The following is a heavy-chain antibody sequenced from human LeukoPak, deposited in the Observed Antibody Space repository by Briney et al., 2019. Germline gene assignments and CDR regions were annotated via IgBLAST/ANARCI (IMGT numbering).Heavy chain of an antibody. CDR3: ARAEYSSNGIFDY. Sequence: SVKVSCKASEGTFSSYAISWVRQAPGQGLEWMGGIIPIFGTANYAQKFQGRVTITADESTSTAYMELSSLRSEDTAVYYCARAEYSSNGIFDYWGQGTLVTVSS. J-gene: IGHJ4*02. V-gene: IGHV1-69*01. CDR2: IIPIFGTA. CDR1: EGTFSSYA. D-gene: IGHD6-6*01.